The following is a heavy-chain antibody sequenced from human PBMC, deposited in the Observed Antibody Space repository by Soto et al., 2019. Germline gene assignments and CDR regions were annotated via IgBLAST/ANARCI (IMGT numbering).Heavy chain of an antibody. D-gene: IGHD3-22*01. J-gene: IGHJ3*02. Sequence: ASVKVSCKASGYTFTSYGISWVRQAPGQGLEWMVWISAYNGNTNYAQKFQGRVTITADESTSTAYMELSSLRSEDTAVYYCARVSGSPTYYYDSSGRHDAFDIWGQGTMVTVSS. CDR2: ISAYNGNT. V-gene: IGHV1-18*04. CDR1: GYTFTSYG. CDR3: ARVSGSPTYYYDSSGRHDAFDI.